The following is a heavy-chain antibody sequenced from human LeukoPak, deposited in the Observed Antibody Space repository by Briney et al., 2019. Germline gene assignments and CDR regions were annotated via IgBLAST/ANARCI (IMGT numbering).Heavy chain of an antibody. D-gene: IGHD2/OR15-2a*01. CDR3: AKGGSTNFYYGDV. J-gene: IGHJ6*02. CDR2: IYDSGST. Sequence: ASETLSLTCSVSGGSMTNLYWTWIRQPPGKGLEWIGDIYDSGSTRYNTSLESRVTISVDTSKNQFSLKPSSVTAADTAVYYCAKGGSTNFYYGDVWGQGTTVTVSS. CDR1: GGSMTNLY. V-gene: IGHV4-59*01.